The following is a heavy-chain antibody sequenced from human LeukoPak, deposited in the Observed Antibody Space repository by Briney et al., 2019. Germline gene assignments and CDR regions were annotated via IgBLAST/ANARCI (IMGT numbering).Heavy chain of an antibody. V-gene: IGHV3-74*01. Sequence: AGGSLRLSCAASGFTFSNNYMSWVRQAPGKGPVWVSYISSDGTGTNYADSVKGRFTISRDNAKHTVYLQMNSLRAEYTAVYYCTRDFFGIDYWGQGTLVTVSS. CDR2: ISSDGTGT. CDR3: TRDFFGIDY. CDR1: GFTFSNNY. D-gene: IGHD3-3*01. J-gene: IGHJ4*02.